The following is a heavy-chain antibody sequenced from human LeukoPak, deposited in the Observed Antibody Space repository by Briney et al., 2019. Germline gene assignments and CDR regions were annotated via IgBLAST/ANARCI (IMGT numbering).Heavy chain of an antibody. CDR1: GYTFTSYD. Sequence: ASVKVSCKASGYTFTSYDINWVRQATGQGLEWMGWINPNSGGTNYAQKFQGRVTMTRDTSISTAYMELSRLRSDDTAVYYCAGEGRSGVLGALCGGSCYSRFDPWGQGTLVTVSS. J-gene: IGHJ5*02. D-gene: IGHD2-15*01. CDR2: INPNSGGT. V-gene: IGHV1-2*02. CDR3: AGEGRSGVLGALCGGSCYSRFDP.